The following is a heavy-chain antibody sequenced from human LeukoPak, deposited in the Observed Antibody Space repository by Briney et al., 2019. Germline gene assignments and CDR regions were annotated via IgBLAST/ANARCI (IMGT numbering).Heavy chain of an antibody. Sequence: WETLSLTCAVSGGSISSYYWSWIRQPAGKGLEWIGHIYTSGSNNYNPSLKSRFTISVDTAKNQFSLKLSSVTAADTAVYYCARVIQDYDFWAYYYYYLDVWGKGTMVTVSS. D-gene: IGHD3-3*01. CDR1: GGSISSYY. V-gene: IGHV4-4*07. CDR2: IYTSGSN. J-gene: IGHJ6*03. CDR3: ARVIQDYDFWAYYYYYLDV.